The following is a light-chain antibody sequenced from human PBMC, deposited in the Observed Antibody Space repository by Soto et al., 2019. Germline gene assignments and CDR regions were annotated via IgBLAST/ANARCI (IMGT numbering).Light chain of an antibody. J-gene: IGLJ2*01. Sequence: QAVVTQEPSLTVSPGGTVTLTCGSSTGAVTSNHHPYWFQQKAGQAPRTLIYDTSNKHSWTPARFSGSLLGDKAALTISGAQPEDEAQYYCLLSYNAARVFGGGTKVTVL. CDR3: LLSYNAARV. V-gene: IGLV7-46*01. CDR1: TGAVTSNHH. CDR2: DTS.